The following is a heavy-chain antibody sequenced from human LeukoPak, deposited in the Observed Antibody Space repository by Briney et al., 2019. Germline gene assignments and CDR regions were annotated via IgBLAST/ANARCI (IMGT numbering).Heavy chain of an antibody. V-gene: IGHV1-69*13. D-gene: IGHD4-23*01. CDR1: GGTFSSYA. CDR3: ARDRGSVEWYFDL. Sequence: SVKVSCKASGGTFSSYAISWVRQAPGQGLEWMGGIIPIFGTANYAQKFQGRVTITADESTSTAYMELSSLGSEDTAVYYCARDRGSVEWYFDLWGRGTLVTVSS. J-gene: IGHJ2*01. CDR2: IIPIFGTA.